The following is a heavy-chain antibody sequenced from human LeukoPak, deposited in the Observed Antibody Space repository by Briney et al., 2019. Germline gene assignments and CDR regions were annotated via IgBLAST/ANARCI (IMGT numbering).Heavy chain of an antibody. V-gene: IGHV3-15*01. CDR1: GFTFSSYA. CDR3: TTVGSITMVRGVITLFDY. Sequence: GGSLRLSCAASGFTFSSYAMSWVRQAPGKGLEWVGRIKSKTDGGTTDYAAPVKGRFTISRDDSKNTLYLQMNSLKTEDTAVYYCTTVGSITMVRGVITLFDYWGQGTLVTVSS. D-gene: IGHD3-10*01. J-gene: IGHJ4*02. CDR2: IKSKTDGGTT.